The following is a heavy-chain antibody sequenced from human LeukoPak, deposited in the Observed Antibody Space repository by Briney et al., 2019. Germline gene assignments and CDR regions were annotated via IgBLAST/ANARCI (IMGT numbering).Heavy chain of an antibody. CDR1: GYTFTGYY. CDR3: ARGGPYGSGSFYGMDV. D-gene: IGHD3-10*01. J-gene: IGHJ6*02. Sequence: ASVKVSCKASGYTFTGYYMHWVRPAPGQGLEWMGWINPNSGGTNYAQKFQGRVTMTRDTSLSTAYMELSRLRSDDTAVDYCARGGPYGSGSFYGMDVWGQGTTVTVSS. V-gene: IGHV1-2*02. CDR2: INPNSGGT.